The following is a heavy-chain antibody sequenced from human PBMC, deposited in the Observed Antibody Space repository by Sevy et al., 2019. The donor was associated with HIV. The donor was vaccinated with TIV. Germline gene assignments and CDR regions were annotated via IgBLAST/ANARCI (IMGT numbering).Heavy chain of an antibody. J-gene: IGHJ6*02. CDR1: GGSFSGYY. CDR2: INHSGST. V-gene: IGHV4-34*01. Sequence: SETLSLTCAVYGGSFSGYYWSWIRQPPGKGLEWIGEINHSGSTNYNPSLKSRVTISVDTSKNQFSLKLSSVTAADTAVYYCARGTLVVVPAAPTDYYGMDVWGQWTTVTVSS. D-gene: IGHD2-2*01. CDR3: ARGTLVVVPAAPTDYYGMDV.